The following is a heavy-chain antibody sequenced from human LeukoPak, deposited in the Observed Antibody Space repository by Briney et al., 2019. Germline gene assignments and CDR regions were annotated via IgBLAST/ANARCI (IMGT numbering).Heavy chain of an antibody. D-gene: IGHD6-13*01. J-gene: IGHJ4*02. V-gene: IGHV5-51*01. CDR3: VRFGLTSSLDY. CDR1: GYTFTSQW. CDR2: IYPGDSDT. Sequence: GESLKISCKGSGYTFTSQWIGWVRQMPGKGLEWMGLIYPGDSDTRYSPSFQGQVTFSVDTSISTAYLQLSGLRASDTAIYYCVRFGLTSSLDYWGQGTLVTVSS.